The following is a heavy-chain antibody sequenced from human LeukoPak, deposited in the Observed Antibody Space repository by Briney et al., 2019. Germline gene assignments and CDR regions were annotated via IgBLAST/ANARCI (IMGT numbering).Heavy chain of an antibody. Sequence: SVKVSCKASGGTFSSYAISWVRQAPGQGLEWMGGIIPIFGTANYAQKFQGRVTITADKSTSTAYMELSSPRSEDTAVYYCARVLGFNDILTGYTYGWFDPWGQGTLVTVSS. CDR3: ARVLGFNDILTGYTYGWFDP. J-gene: IGHJ5*02. D-gene: IGHD3-9*01. CDR1: GGTFSSYA. CDR2: IIPIFGTA. V-gene: IGHV1-69*06.